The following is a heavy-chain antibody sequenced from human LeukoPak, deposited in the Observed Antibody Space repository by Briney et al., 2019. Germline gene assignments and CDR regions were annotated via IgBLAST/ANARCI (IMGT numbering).Heavy chain of an antibody. CDR2: IYYSGST. J-gene: IGHJ4*02. CDR3: ARAGYCSGGSCYGGFDY. CDR1: GGSISSGDYY. V-gene: IGHV4-61*08. D-gene: IGHD2-15*01. Sequence: SETLSLTCTVSGGSISSGDYYWSWIRQYPGGGLEWIGYIYYSGSTNYNPSLKSRVTISVDTSKNQFSLKLSSVTAADTAVYYCARAGYCSGGSCYGGFDYWGQGTLVTVSS.